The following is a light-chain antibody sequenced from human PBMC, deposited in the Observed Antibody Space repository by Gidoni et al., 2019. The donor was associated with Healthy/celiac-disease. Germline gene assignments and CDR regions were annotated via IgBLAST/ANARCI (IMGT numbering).Light chain of an antibody. J-gene: IGLJ2*01. V-gene: IGLV1-40*01. CDR2: GNS. CDR1: SSNIGAGYD. CDR3: QSYDSSLSVV. Sequence: QSLLTQPPSVSGAPGHRVTISCTGSSSNIGAGYDVHWYQQLPGTAPKLLIYGNSNRPSGVPDRFSGAKSGTSASLAITGLQAEDEADYYCQSYDSSLSVVFGGGTKLTVL.